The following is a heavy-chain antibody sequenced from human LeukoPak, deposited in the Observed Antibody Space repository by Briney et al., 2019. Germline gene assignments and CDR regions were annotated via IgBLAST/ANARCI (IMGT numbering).Heavy chain of an antibody. D-gene: IGHD2-8*02. CDR2: ISSSSSYI. J-gene: IGHJ4*02. CDR1: GFTFSSYS. Sequence: KSGGSLRLSCAASGFTFSSYSMNWVRQAPGQGLQWVSSISSSSSYIYYADSVKGRFTISRDNAKNSLYLQMNSLRAEDTAVYYCARVLAGRCTGGTCYPVFDCWGQGTLVTVSS. CDR3: ARVLAGRCTGGTCYPVFDC. V-gene: IGHV3-21*01.